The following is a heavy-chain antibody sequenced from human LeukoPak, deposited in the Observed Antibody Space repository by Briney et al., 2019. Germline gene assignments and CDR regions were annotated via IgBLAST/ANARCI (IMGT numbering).Heavy chain of an antibody. CDR1: GLIFSGSA. D-gene: IGHD6-13*01. J-gene: IGHJ5*02. CDR3: TSQAGYSSSWET. CDR2: MRSKANNYAT. Sequence: GGSLRLSCAASGLIFSGSAMHWVRQAPGKGLEWVGRMRSKANNYATGYATSVIGRFTISRDDSKNTRYLEMNSLEIEDTAVYFCTSQAGYSSSWETWGQGTLVTVSS. V-gene: IGHV3-73*01.